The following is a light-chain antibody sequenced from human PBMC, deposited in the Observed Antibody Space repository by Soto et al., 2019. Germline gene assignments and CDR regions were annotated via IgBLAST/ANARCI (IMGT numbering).Light chain of an antibody. CDR1: QSVCSN. CDR2: GAS. CDR3: QQYDNRSPLT. J-gene: IGKJ4*01. Sequence: EVVMTQSPATLSVSPGGRATLSCRASQSVCSNLAWYQQKPGQAPRLLIYGASTRATGVPAKFSGSGSGTEFTLTISGLQTEDFGVYYCQQYDNRSPLTFGGGTKVEI. V-gene: IGKV3-15*01.